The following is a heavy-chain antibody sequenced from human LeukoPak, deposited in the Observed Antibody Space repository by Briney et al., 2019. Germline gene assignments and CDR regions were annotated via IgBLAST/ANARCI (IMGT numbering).Heavy chain of an antibody. J-gene: IGHJ4*02. Sequence: GGSLRLSCAASGFTFDDYAMHWVRQAPGKGLEWISLVTEDGGGSNYADSVKGRFTISRDNSKHFLFLQMNSLRTEDTALYYCAKGGSSGFHDYWGQGTLLTVSS. V-gene: IGHV3-43*02. D-gene: IGHD3-22*01. CDR2: VTEDGGGS. CDR3: AKGGSSGFHDY. CDR1: GFTFDDYA.